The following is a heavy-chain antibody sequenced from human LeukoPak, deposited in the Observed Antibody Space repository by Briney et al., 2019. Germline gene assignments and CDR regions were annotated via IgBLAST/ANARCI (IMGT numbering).Heavy chain of an antibody. V-gene: IGHV5-51*01. D-gene: IGHD6-13*01. J-gene: IGHJ4*02. CDR3: ARRAGYSSSWVFDY. CDR2: IYPLDSDT. CDR1: GYNFSNYW. Sequence: GESLKISCKGSGYNFSNYWIGWVRQMPGKGLEWMGVIYPLDSDTRYSPSFEGQVTISADKYITTAYLQWSGLKASDTAMYYCARRAGYSSSWVFDYWGQGTLVTVSS.